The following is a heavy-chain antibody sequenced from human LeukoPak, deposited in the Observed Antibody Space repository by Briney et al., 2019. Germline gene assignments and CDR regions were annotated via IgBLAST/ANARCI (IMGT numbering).Heavy chain of an antibody. CDR3: ARALAVTGRGPRDFDF. J-gene: IGHJ4*02. D-gene: IGHD6-19*01. V-gene: IGHV1-18*01. CDR1: GYTFTSYD. CDR2: VSAFNGHT. Sequence: ASVKVSCKASGYTFTSYDINWVRQAPGQGLGWVGWVSAFNGHTFYAQKFQGRITMTTDTSTSTAHMELRSLTSDDTAVYYRARALAVTGRGPRDFDFWGQGTLVTVSS.